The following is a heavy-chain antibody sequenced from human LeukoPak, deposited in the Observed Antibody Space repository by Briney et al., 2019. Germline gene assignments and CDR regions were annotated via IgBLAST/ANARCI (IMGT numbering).Heavy chain of an antibody. CDR3: AREAYDSSGYYYAAHDY. V-gene: IGHV3-30*04. J-gene: IGHJ4*02. Sequence: GGSLRLSCAASGFTFSGYAMHWVRQAPGKGLEWLTVISTDGNDKHYADSVKGRFTISRDNSENTLYLQMNSLRAEDTAVYYCAREAYDSSGYYYAAHDYWGQGTLVTVSS. CDR2: ISTDGNDK. D-gene: IGHD3-22*01. CDR1: GFTFSGYA.